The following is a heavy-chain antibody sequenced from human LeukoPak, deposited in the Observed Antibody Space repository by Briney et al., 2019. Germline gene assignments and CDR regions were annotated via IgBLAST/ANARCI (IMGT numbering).Heavy chain of an antibody. CDR3: ARGGVLRYFDWLLPHYYYYGMDV. D-gene: IGHD3-9*01. V-gene: IGHV1-69*13. CDR1: GGTFSSYA. Sequence: SVKVSCKASGGTFSSYAISWVRQAPGQGLEWMGGIIPIFGTANYAQKFQGRVTITADESTSTAYMELSSLRSEDTAVYYCARGGVLRYFDWLLPHYYYYGMDVWGQGTTVTVSS. J-gene: IGHJ6*02. CDR2: IIPIFGTA.